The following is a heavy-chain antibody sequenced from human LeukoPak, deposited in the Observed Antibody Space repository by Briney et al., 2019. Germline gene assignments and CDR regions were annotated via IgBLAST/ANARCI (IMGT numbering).Heavy chain of an antibody. V-gene: IGHV3-15*01. D-gene: IGHD2-2*01. J-gene: IGHJ4*02. Sequence: PGGSLRLSCAASGFTFSNAWMSWVRQAPGKGLEWVGRIKSKTDGGTTDSAAPVKGRFISSRDDSKNTLYLQLNSLKTEDTAVYYCTLYCGSTSCYAGWLSWGQGTLVTVSS. CDR1: GFTFSNAW. CDR3: TLYCGSTSCYAGWLS. CDR2: IKSKTDGGTT.